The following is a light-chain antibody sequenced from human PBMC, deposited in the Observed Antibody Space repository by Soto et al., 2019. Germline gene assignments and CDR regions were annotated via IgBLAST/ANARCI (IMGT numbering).Light chain of an antibody. Sequence: LTQPASVSGTPGQSITMSCTGTSSDVGGYDYVSWYQQHPGEVPKLLIYQVFSRASGVSNRFSGSKSGNTASLTISGLQADDEADYYCSSYTTSSSYVFGTGTQLTVL. J-gene: IGLJ1*01. CDR3: SSYTTSSSYV. CDR1: SSDVGGYDY. V-gene: IGLV2-14*01. CDR2: QVF.